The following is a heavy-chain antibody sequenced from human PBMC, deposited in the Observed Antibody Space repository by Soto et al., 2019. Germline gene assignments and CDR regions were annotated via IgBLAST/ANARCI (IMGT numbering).Heavy chain of an antibody. Sequence: SVKVSCKASGGTFSSYAISWVRQAPGQGLEWMGGIIPIFGTANYAQKFQGRVTITADESTSTAYMELSSLRSEDTAVYYCARGRGYSYGSRYYYYGMDVWGQGTTVTVSS. CDR2: IIPIFGTA. D-gene: IGHD5-18*01. CDR1: GGTFSSYA. CDR3: ARGRGYSYGSRYYYYGMDV. J-gene: IGHJ6*02. V-gene: IGHV1-69*13.